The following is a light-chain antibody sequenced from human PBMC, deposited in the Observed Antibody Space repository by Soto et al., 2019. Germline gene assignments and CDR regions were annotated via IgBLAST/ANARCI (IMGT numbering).Light chain of an antibody. Sequence: DIQMTQSPSTLSASVGDTVTVTCRASQSIGRWLAWYQQKPGKAPKLLIFDASTLENGVPARFSGSRSGPEFSLTISSLQPDDFATYYCQQYNSLWTFGQGTKVDIK. J-gene: IGKJ1*01. CDR3: QQYNSLWT. CDR1: QSIGRW. CDR2: DAS. V-gene: IGKV1-5*01.